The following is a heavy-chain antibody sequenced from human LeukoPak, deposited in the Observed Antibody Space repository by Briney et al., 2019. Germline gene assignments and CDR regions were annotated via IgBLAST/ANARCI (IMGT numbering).Heavy chain of an antibody. J-gene: IGHJ6*02. V-gene: IGHV1-69*13. CDR2: IIPIFGTA. D-gene: IGHD6-13*01. CDR3: ARLDGYSSSSRYYGMDV. CDR1: GGTFSSYG. Sequence: ASVKVSCKASGGTFSSYGSSWVRQAPGQVLEWMGGIIPIFGTANYAQKFQGRVTITADESTSTAYMELSSLRSEDTAVYYCARLDGYSSSSRYYGMDVWGQGTAVTVSS.